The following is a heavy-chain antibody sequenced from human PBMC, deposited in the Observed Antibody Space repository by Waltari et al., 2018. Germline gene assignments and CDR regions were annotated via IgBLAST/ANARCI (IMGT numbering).Heavy chain of an antibody. CDR3: STETLGYCSSTSCQPYYYYGMDV. Sequence: QVQLQQWGAGLLKPSETLSLTCAVYGGSFSGYYWSWIRQPPGKGLEWIGEINHSGSTNYNPSLKSRVTISVDTSKNQFSLKLSSVTAADTAVYYCSTETLGYCSSTSCQPYYYYGMDVWGQGTTVTVSS. CDR2: INHSGST. D-gene: IGHD2-2*01. CDR1: GGSFSGYY. J-gene: IGHJ6*02. V-gene: IGHV4-34*01.